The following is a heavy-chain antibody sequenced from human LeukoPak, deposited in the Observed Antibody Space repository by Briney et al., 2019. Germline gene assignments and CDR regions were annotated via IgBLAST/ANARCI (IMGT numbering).Heavy chain of an antibody. Sequence: SGPTLVNPTQTLTLTCTFSGFSLSTSGVGVGWIRQPPGKALEWLALIYWDDDKRYNPFLKNRLTITKDTTKNQVVLTMTNMDPVDTATYYSAHIVWTRSGWRYYFDYWGQGTLVTVSA. CDR1: GFSLSTSGVG. CDR3: AHIVWTRSGWRYYFDY. D-gene: IGHD6-19*01. J-gene: IGHJ4*02. V-gene: IGHV2-5*02. CDR2: IYWDDDK.